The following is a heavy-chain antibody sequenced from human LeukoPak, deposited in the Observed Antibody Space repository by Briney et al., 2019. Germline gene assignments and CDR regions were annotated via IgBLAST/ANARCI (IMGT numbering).Heavy chain of an antibody. Sequence: KPGSSVKVSCKASGYTFTSYGISWVRQAPGQGLEWMGWISAYNGNTNYAQKLQGRVTMTTDTSTSTAYMELRSLRSDDTAVYYCARVGGLRLGELSLAGSPLTWFDPWGQGTLVPVSS. CDR2: ISAYNGNT. V-gene: IGHV1-18*01. CDR3: ARVGGLRLGELSLAGSPLTWFDP. CDR1: GYTFTSYG. J-gene: IGHJ5*02. D-gene: IGHD3-16*02.